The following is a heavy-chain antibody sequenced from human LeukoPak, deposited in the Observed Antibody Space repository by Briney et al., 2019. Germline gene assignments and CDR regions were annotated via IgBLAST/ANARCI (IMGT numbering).Heavy chain of an antibody. CDR1: GFTFSSYS. CDR2: ISSSSSYI. J-gene: IGHJ5*02. Sequence: GGSLRLSCAASGFTFSSYSMNWVRQASGKGLEWVSSISSSSSYIYYADSVKGRFTISRDNAKNSLYLQMNSLRAEDTAVYYCARGGQWPTNWFDPWGQGTLVTVSS. D-gene: IGHD6-19*01. V-gene: IGHV3-21*01. CDR3: ARGGQWPTNWFDP.